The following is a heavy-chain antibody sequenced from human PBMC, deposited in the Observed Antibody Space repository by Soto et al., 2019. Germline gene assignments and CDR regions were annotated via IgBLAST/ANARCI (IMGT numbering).Heavy chain of an antibody. V-gene: IGHV4-34*01. D-gene: IGHD6-13*01. CDR3: ARGSRRAAAWSMNWFDP. CDR2: INHSGST. CDR1: GGSFSGYY. Sequence: PSETLSLTCAVYGGSFSGYYWSWIRQPPGKGLEWIGEINHSGSTNYNPSLKSRVTISVDTSKNQFSLKLSSVTAADTAVYYCARGSRRAAAWSMNWFDPWGQGTLVTVSS. J-gene: IGHJ5*02.